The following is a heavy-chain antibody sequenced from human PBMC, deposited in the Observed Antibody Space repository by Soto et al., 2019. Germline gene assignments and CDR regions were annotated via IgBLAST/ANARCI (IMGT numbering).Heavy chain of an antibody. CDR2: ISANSGNT. J-gene: IGHJ6*02. CDR1: GYTFTSYG. D-gene: IGHD4-4*01. V-gene: IGHV1-18*01. Sequence: ASVKVSCKASGYTFTSYGISWVRQAPGQGLEWMGWISANSGNTNYAQKFQGWVTMTRDTSISTAYMELSRLRSDDTAVYYCARGRDTVTGCYYGMDVWGQGTTVTVSS. CDR3: ARGRDTVTGCYYGMDV.